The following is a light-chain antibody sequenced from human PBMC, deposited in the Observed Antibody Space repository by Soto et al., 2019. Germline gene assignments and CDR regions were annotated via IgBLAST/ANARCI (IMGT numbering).Light chain of an antibody. J-gene: IGKJ1*01. CDR2: GAS. CDR1: ETVATN. V-gene: IGKV3-15*01. CDR3: QQYFEWPPMT. Sequence: EVVMTQSPATLSVSPGERATLSCRASETVATNLAWYQQKPGQAPRLLTTGASTRAAGTSDRFRGSGSGTEVTLTISSLRSEDSAIYYCQQYFEWPPMTFGQGTKVEI.